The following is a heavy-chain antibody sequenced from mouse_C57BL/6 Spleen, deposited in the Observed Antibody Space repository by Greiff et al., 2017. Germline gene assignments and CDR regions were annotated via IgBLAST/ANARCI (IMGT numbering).Heavy chain of an antibody. CDR3: AKEGHYYGSSSRYFDV. CDR2: IHPNSGST. D-gene: IGHD1-1*01. Sequence: VQLQQPGAELVKPGASVKLSCKASGYTFTSYWMHWVKQRPGQGLEWIGMIHPNSGSTNYNEKFKSKAKLTVDKSSSTAYMQLSSLTSEDSAVYYCAKEGHYYGSSSRYFDVWGTGTTVTVSS. J-gene: IGHJ1*03. CDR1: GYTFTSYW. V-gene: IGHV1-64*01.